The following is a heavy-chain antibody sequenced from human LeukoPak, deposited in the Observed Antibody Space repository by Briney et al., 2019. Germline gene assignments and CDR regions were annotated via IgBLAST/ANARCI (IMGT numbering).Heavy chain of an antibody. V-gene: IGHV4-59*01. CDR3: ARGGWYFDY. Sequence: PSETLSLTCTVSGGSISMYYWSWIRQPPGKGVEWIEYIYYSGSTNYNPSLKSRVTISVDTSKNQFALKLSSVTAADTAVYYCARGGWYFDYWGQGTLVTVSS. D-gene: IGHD6-19*01. CDR2: IYYSGST. CDR1: GGSISMYY. J-gene: IGHJ4*02.